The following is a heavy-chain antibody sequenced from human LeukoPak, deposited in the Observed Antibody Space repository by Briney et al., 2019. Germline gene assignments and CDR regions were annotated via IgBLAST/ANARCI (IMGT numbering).Heavy chain of an antibody. J-gene: IGHJ4*02. D-gene: IGHD2-2*01. CDR2: INTDGSST. V-gene: IGHV3-74*01. Sequence: GGSLRLSCAASGFTFSSYWMHWVRQAPGKGLVWVSRINTDGSSTSYADSVKGRFTISRDNAKNTLYLQMNSLRAEDTAMYYCARGLGYCTSTTCLLPFDYWGQGTLVTVSS. CDR1: GFTFSSYW. CDR3: ARGLGYCTSTTCLLPFDY.